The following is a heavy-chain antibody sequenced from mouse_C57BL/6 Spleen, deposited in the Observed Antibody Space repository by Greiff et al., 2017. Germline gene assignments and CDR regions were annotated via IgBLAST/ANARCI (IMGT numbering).Heavy chain of an antibody. CDR3: ARDYYGSSHQYYFDY. CDR1: GYAFSSYW. D-gene: IGHD1-1*01. J-gene: IGHJ2*01. CDR2: IYPGDGDT. Sequence: QVQLKQSGAELVKPGASVKISCKASGYAFSSYWMNWVKQRPGKGLEWIGQIYPGDGDTNSNGKFKGKATLTADKSSSTAYMQLSSLTSEDSAVYFCARDYYGSSHQYYFDYWGQGTTLTVSS. V-gene: IGHV1-80*01.